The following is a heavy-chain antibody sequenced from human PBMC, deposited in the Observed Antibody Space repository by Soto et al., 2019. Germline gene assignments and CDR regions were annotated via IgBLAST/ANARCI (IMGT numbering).Heavy chain of an antibody. Sequence: PGESLRLSCSASVVTVSSNYMSWVRQAPGKGLEWVSVIYSGGSTYYADSVKGRFTISRDNSKNMLYLQMNSLRVEDTAIYYCAFKGPFHFRYWGQGPLVT. CDR2: IYSGGST. V-gene: IGHV3-53*01. J-gene: IGHJ4*01. CDR3: AFKGPFHFRY. CDR1: VVTVSSNY.